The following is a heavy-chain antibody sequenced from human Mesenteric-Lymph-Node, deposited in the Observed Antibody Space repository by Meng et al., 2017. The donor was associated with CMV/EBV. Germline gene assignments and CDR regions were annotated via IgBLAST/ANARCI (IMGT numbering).Heavy chain of an antibody. CDR1: GGSISSSSYY. V-gene: IGHV4-39*07. Sequence: GSLRLSCTVSGGSISSSSYYWGWIRQPPGKGLEWIGSIYYSGSTYYNPSLKSRVTISVDTSKNQFSLKLSSVTAADTAVYYCARAAIMTTVTTVASFDYWGQGTLVTVSS. CDR3: ARAAIMTTVTTVASFDY. D-gene: IGHD4-17*01. J-gene: IGHJ4*02. CDR2: IYYSGST.